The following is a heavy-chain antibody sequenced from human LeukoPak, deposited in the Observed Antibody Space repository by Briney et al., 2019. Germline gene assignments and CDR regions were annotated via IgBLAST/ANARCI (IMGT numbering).Heavy chain of an antibody. CDR2: IRYDGSNK. V-gene: IGHV3-30*02. CDR3: AKDGSDYDIDY. CDR1: GFTFSSYG. J-gene: IGHJ4*02. Sequence: GGSLRLSCAASGFTFSSYGMHWVRQAPGKGLEWVALIRYDGSNKYYADSVKGRFTISRDNSKNTLYLQTNSLRAEDTALYYCAKDGSDYDIDYWGQGTLVTVTS. D-gene: IGHD4-17*01.